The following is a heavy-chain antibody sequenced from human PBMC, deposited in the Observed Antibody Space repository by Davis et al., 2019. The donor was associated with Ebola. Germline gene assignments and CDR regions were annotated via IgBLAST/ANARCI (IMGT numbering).Heavy chain of an antibody. D-gene: IGHD6-13*01. Sequence: AASVKVSRQASGYTFTRYAMNWVRQAPRQGLEWMGWINTNTGKPTYAQGFRGRFVFSMDTSVSTAYLQISSLKAEDTAVYYCGRQQLVYYFDYWGQGTLVTVSS. J-gene: IGHJ4*02. CDR2: INTNTGKP. V-gene: IGHV7-4-1*02. CDR1: GYTFTRYA. CDR3: GRQQLVYYFDY.